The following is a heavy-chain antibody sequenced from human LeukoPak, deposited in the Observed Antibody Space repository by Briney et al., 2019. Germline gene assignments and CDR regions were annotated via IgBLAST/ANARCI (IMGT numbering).Heavy chain of an antibody. CDR1: GYTFTSYG. J-gene: IGHJ4*02. CDR2: ISAYNGNT. V-gene: IGHV1-18*01. Sequence: ASVKVSCKASGYTFTSYGISWVRQAPGQELEWMGWISAYNGNTNYAQKLQGRVTMTTDTSTSTAYMELRSLRSDDTAVYYCARDLGGLYYYDSSGYYSDYWGQGTLVTVSS. CDR3: ARDLGGLYYYDSSGYYSDY. D-gene: IGHD3-22*01.